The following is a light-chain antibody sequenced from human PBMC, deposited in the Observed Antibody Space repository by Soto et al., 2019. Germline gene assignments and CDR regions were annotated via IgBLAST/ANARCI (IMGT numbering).Light chain of an antibody. CDR1: QSVGSTY. CDR2: GVS. CDR3: QQYGTSPLT. Sequence: EIVLTQSPGTLSLSPGERATLSCRASQSVGSTYLAWYQQKPGQAPKLLIYGVSSRATGIPDRFSGSGSGTYFTLTISSLETEDFAVYYWQQYGTSPLTFGPGTKVDI. V-gene: IGKV3-20*01. J-gene: IGKJ3*01.